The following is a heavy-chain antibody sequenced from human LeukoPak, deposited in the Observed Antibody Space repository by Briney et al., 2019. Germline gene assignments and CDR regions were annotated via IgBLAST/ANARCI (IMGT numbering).Heavy chain of an antibody. J-gene: IGHJ6*03. V-gene: IGHV4-61*01. D-gene: IGHD3-16*01. CDR3: ARETSQKGAHYMDV. CDR1: DGSISSSSYY. Sequence: SETLSLTCTVSDGSISSSSYYWGWIRQPPGKGLEWIGYIYYSGSTNYNPSLKSRVSISVDTSKNQFSLKLRSVTAADTAVYYCARETSQKGAHYMDVWGKGTTVTISS. CDR2: IYYSGST.